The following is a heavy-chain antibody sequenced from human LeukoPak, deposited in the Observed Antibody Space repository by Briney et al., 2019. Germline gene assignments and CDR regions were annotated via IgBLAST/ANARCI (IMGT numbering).Heavy chain of an antibody. CDR1: GGSFSGYY. J-gene: IGHJ3*02. D-gene: IGHD3-22*01. CDR2: INHSGST. CDR3: ASLSPYDSSGYYPGRHAFDI. V-gene: IGHV4-34*01. Sequence: PSETLSLTCAVYGGSFSGYYWSWIRQPPGKGLEWIGEINHSGSTNYNPSLKSRVTISVDTSKNQFSLKLSSVTAADTAVYYCASLSPYDSSGYYPGRHAFDIWGQGTMVTVSS.